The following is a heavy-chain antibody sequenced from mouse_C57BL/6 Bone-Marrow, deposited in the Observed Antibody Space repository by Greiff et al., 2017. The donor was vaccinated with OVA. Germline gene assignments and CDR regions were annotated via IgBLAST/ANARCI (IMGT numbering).Heavy chain of an antibody. CDR2: ISNGGGST. V-gene: IGHV5-12*01. J-gene: IGHJ4*01. CDR1: GFTFSDFY. CDR3: ARLDAMDY. Sequence: EVKLVESGGGLVQPGGSLKLSCAASGFTFSDFYMYWIRQTPEKRLEWVAYISNGGGSTYYPDTVKGRFTISRDNAKNTLYLQMSRLKSEDTAMYCCARLDAMDYWGQGTSVTVSS.